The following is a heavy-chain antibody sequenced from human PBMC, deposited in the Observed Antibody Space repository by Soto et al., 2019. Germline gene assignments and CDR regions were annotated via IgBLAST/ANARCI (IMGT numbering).Heavy chain of an antibody. V-gene: IGHV1-3*05. Sequence: QVQLAQSGAEERKPGASVKVSCEATGYTVTAYAMQWVREAPGQRLEWMGWINPANGNTKYSQKFQGRLTITSDTSANTVYMELNSLTSEDTAMYYCTRSAISPYGGLIGPFDYWGQGNLVTVSS. J-gene: IGHJ4*02. D-gene: IGHD3-16*02. CDR3: TRSAISPYGGLIGPFDY. CDR1: GYTVTAYA. CDR2: INPANGNT.